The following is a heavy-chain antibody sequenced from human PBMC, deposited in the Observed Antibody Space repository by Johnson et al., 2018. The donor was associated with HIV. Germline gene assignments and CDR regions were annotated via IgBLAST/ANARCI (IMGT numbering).Heavy chain of an antibody. D-gene: IGHD2-8*02. CDR2: VSYDGSIK. J-gene: IGHJ3*02. CDR3: AKSGLFVLVVYAPDVLDI. Sequence: QVQLVESGGGVVQPGRSLRLPCAASGFSFSSYAMHWVRQSPGKGLEWVAVVSYDGSIKYYSDSVKGRFTISRDNSKNMVYLQMNSLSTEDTAVYYCAKSGLFVLVVYAPDVLDILGQGTMVTVSS. CDR1: GFSFSSYA. V-gene: IGHV3-30*18.